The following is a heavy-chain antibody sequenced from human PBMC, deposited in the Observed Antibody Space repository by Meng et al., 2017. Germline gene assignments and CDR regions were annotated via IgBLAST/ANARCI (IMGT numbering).Heavy chain of an antibody. CDR3: AMIRIAAAVLDY. Sequence: QLQLPQSGPGLVKRSETLSLTCTVFGGSISSSSYYWGWIRQPPGKGLEWIGSIYYSGSTYYNPSLKSRVTISVDTSKNQFSLKLSSVTAADTAVYYCAMIRIAAAVLDYWGQGTLVTVSS. V-gene: IGHV4-39*07. J-gene: IGHJ4*02. D-gene: IGHD6-13*01. CDR2: IYYSGST. CDR1: GGSISSSSYY.